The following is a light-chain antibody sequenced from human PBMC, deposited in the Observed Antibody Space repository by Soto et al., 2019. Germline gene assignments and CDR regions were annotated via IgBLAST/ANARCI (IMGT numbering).Light chain of an antibody. CDR1: QSITSSY. Sequence: VLTQSPVTLSLSPGDRATLSCRTSQSITSSYLAWYQQRPGQAPRLLIYGASSRATGSPDRFSGSGSGTDFTLTISRLEPEDFAVYYCQQYNSSPPMYTFGQGTKLEIK. V-gene: IGKV3-20*01. CDR2: GAS. CDR3: QQYNSSPPMYT. J-gene: IGKJ2*01.